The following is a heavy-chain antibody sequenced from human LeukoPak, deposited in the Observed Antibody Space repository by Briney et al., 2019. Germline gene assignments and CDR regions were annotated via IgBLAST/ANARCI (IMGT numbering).Heavy chain of an antibody. CDR3: ARDAVHYYGSGPIDY. D-gene: IGHD3-10*01. CDR2: ISAYNGNT. Sequence: ASVKVSCKASGYTFTSYGISWVRQAPGQGLEWMGWISAYNGNTNYAQKLQGRVTMTTDTFTSTAYMELRSLRSDDTAVYYCARDAVHYYGSGPIDYWGQGTLVTVSS. V-gene: IGHV1-18*01. J-gene: IGHJ4*02. CDR1: GYTFTSYG.